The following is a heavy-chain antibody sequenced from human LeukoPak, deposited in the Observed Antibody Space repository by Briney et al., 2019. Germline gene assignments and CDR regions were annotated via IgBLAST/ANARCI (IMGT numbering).Heavy chain of an antibody. CDR1: GYTFTTYD. CDR3: ARAKSSWYFRPSLDV. Sequence: WASVKVSCKTSGYTFTTYDINWVRQATGQGLEWMGWMNPNTGDTGYAQKFQGRVTLTRNTSISTAYMELSSLRSEDTAVYYCARAKSSWYFRPSLDVWGKGTTVTVSS. V-gene: IGHV1-8*01. D-gene: IGHD6-13*01. CDR2: MNPNTGDT. J-gene: IGHJ6*04.